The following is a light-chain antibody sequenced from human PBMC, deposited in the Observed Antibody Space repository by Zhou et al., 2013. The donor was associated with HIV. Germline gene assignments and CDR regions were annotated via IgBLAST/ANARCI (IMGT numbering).Light chain of an antibody. CDR1: QSVTSSC. Sequence: EIVLTQSPGTLSLSPGERATLSCRASQSVTSSCLAWYQQKPGQAPRLLIYGASSRATGIPDRFSGSGSRTDFTLTISRLEPEDFAVYYCQQCDTSPRTFGQGTKVEIK. J-gene: IGKJ1*01. CDR2: GAS. V-gene: IGKV3-20*01. CDR3: QQCDTSPRT.